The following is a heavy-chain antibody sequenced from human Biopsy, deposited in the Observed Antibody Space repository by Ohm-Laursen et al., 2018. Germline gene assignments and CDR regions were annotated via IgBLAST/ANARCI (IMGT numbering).Heavy chain of an antibody. Sequence: PSQTLSLTCTVSGGSLSSYSWSWIRQPAGKGLEWIGQIYTSGITNYNPSLKSRVTMSVDTSKRQFSLRLTSVTAADTAVYYCATGPKRLTGTSYFESWGRGILVTVSS. CDR1: GGSLSSYS. CDR3: ATGPKRLTGTSYFES. CDR2: IYTSGIT. J-gene: IGHJ4*02. D-gene: IGHD1-7*01. V-gene: IGHV4-4*07.